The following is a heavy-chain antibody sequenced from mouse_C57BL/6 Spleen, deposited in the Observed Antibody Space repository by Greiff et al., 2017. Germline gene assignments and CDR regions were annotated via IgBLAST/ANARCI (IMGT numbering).Heavy chain of an antibody. CDR2: ISYDGSN. CDR3: ASAYDYDPYWYFDV. D-gene: IGHD2-4*01. CDR1: GYSITSGYY. Sequence: VQLKQSGPGLVKPSQSLSLTCSVTGYSITSGYYWNWIRQFPGNKLEWMGYISYDGSNNYNPSLKNRISITRDTSKNQFFLMLNSVTTEDTATSYYASAYDYDPYWYFDVWGTGTTVTVAS. J-gene: IGHJ1*03. V-gene: IGHV3-6*01.